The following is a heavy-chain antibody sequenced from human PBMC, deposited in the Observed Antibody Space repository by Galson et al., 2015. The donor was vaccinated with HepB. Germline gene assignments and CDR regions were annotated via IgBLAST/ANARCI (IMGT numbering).Heavy chain of an antibody. V-gene: IGHV1-69*02. CDR1: GGTFSSYT. CDR2: IIPIPGIA. J-gene: IGHJ6*02. CDR3: ARVKPGYYGSGSYYNGGVPGWWPGMDV. D-gene: IGHD3-10*01. Sequence: SVKVSCKASGGTFSSYTISWVRQAPGQGLEWMGRIIPIPGIANYAQKFQGRVTITADKSTSTAYMELSSLRSEDTAVYYCARVKPGYYGSGSYYNGGVPGWWPGMDVWGQGTTVTVSS.